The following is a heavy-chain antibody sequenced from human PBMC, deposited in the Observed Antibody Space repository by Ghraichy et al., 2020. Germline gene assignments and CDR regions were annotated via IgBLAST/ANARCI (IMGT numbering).Heavy chain of an antibody. J-gene: IGHJ2*01. D-gene: IGHD3-10*01. CDR3: ARAMGRMVREVIVTGDWNFDL. CDR1: GFTFTTHS. CDR2: ISGRGLTT. Sequence: GGSLRLACAASGFTFTTHSMHWVRQAPGKGLEWVSVISGRGLTTLYADSVKGRFTVSRDTSNNVLYLEMNSLRPDDTALYYCARAMGRMVREVIVTGDWNFDLWGRGTLVSVSS. V-gene: IGHV3-23*01.